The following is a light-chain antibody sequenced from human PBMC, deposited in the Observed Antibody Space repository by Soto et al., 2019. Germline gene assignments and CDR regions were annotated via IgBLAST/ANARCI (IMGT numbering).Light chain of an antibody. CDR3: QTWVTGSWV. J-gene: IGLJ3*02. CDR2: LNSDGSH. Sequence: QPVLTQSPSASASLGASVKLTCTLSSGHSTYTIAWHQQQPEKGPRFLMNLNSDGSHSKGDGIPDRFSGSSSGAERYLTISSLRSEDEADYYCQTWVTGSWVFGGGTKLTVL. CDR1: SGHSTYT. V-gene: IGLV4-69*01.